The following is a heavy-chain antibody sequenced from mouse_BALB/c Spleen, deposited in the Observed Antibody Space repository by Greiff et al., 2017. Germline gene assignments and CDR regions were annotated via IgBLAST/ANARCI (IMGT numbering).Heavy chain of an antibody. Sequence: VKLMESGPGLVAPSQSLSITCTVSGFSLTSYGVHWVRQPPGKGLEWLGVIWAGGSTNYNSALMSRLSISKDNSKSKVFLKMNSLQTDDTAMYYCARGGNGNYVGAMDYWGQGTSVTVSS. J-gene: IGHJ4*01. V-gene: IGHV2-9*02. D-gene: IGHD2-1*01. CDR3: ARGGNGNYVGAMDY. CDR2: IWAGGST. CDR1: GFSLTSYG.